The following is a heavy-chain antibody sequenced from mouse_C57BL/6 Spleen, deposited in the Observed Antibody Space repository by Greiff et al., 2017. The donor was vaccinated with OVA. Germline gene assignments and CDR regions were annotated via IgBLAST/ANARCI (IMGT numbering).Heavy chain of an antibody. CDR2: IDPSDSET. J-gene: IGHJ3*01. V-gene: IGHV1-52*01. D-gene: IGHD3-3*01. Sequence: QVQLQQPGAELVRPGSSVKLSCKASGYTFTSYWMHWVKQRPIHGLEWIGNIDPSDSETHYNQKFKDKATLTVDKSSSTAYMQLSSLTSEDAAVYYCARGGTDWFAYWGQGTLVTVSA. CDR1: GYTFTSYW. CDR3: ARGGTDWFAY.